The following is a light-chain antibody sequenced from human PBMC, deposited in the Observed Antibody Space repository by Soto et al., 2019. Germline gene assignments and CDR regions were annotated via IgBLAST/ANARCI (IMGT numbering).Light chain of an antibody. Sequence: IQMTQSPSSLSASVGDRVIITCRASQGIGNSLAWYQQKAGRDPKILMHSASTLLSGVPSRFSGSGSGTDFTLTISSLQPEDVATYYCQKYDSAPWTFGQGTKVKIK. CDR1: QGIGNS. J-gene: IGKJ1*01. CDR2: SAS. CDR3: QKYDSAPWT. V-gene: IGKV1-27*01.